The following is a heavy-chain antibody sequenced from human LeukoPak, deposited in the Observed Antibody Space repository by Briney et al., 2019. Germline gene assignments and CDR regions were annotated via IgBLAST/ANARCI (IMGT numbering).Heavy chain of an antibody. CDR3: ARAGMAPARRTIDY. CDR2: IYYSGST. J-gene: IGHJ4*02. V-gene: IGHV4-59*12. CDR1: GGSISSYY. D-gene: IGHD5-24*01. Sequence: SETLSLTCTVSGGSISSYYWSWIRQPPGKGLEWIGYIYYSGSTNYNPSLKSRVTISVDTSKNQFSLKLSSVTAADTAVYYCARAGMAPARRTIDYWGQGTLVTVSS.